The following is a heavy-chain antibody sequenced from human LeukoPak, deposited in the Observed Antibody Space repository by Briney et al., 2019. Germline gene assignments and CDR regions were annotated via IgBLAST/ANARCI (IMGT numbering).Heavy chain of an antibody. CDR3: ARDLDYGDPSLIDY. CDR1: GFTFSSYS. CDR2: ISSSSSYI. D-gene: IGHD4-17*01. V-gene: IGHV3-21*01. J-gene: IGHJ4*02. Sequence: GGSLRLSCAASGFTFSSYSMNWVRQAPGKGLEWVSSISSSSSYIYYGDSVKGRFTISRDNAKNSLYLQMNSLRAEDTAVYYCARDLDYGDPSLIDYWGQGTLVTVSS.